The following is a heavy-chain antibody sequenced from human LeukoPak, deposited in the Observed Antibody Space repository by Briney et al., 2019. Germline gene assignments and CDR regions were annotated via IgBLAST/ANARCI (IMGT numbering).Heavy chain of an antibody. CDR2: ISSSSSYI. V-gene: IGHV3-21*01. D-gene: IGHD4-23*01. CDR3: ARDKGVRGYGGNRRNYYYYGMDV. CDR1: GFTFSSYS. J-gene: IGHJ6*02. Sequence: GGSLRLSCAASGFTFSSYSMNWVRQAPGKGLEWVSSISSSSSYIYYADSVKGRFTISRDNAKNSLYLQMNSLRAEDTAVYYCARDKGVRGYGGNRRNYYYYGMDVWGQGTTVTVSS.